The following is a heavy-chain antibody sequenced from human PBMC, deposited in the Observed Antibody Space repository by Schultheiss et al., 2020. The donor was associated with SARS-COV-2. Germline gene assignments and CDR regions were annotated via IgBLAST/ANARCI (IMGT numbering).Heavy chain of an antibody. CDR1: GFTFSNAW. V-gene: IGHV3-15*01. CDR3: ATKYSYGYVPFDY. J-gene: IGHJ4*02. Sequence: GGSLRLSCAASGFTFSNAWMSWVRQAPGKGLEWVGRIKSKTDGGTTDYAAPVKGRFTISRDDSKNTLYLQRNRLKTEDTAVYYCATKYSYGYVPFDYWGQGALVTVSS. D-gene: IGHD5-18*01. CDR2: IKSKTDGGTT.